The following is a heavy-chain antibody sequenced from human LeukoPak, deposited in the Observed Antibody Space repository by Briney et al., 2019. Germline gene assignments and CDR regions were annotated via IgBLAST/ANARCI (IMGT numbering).Heavy chain of an antibody. CDR3: ARSELLWFGGVNSGFDY. D-gene: IGHD3-10*01. Sequence: SETLSLTCTVSGDSISFYYWSWIRQPPGKGLEWIGYIYYSGGTDYNPSLKSRVTISVDSSKNQFSLNLTSVTAADTAVYYCARSELLWFGGVNSGFDYWGQGTLDTVSS. CDR1: GDSISFYY. V-gene: IGHV4-59*01. CDR2: IYYSGGT. J-gene: IGHJ4*02.